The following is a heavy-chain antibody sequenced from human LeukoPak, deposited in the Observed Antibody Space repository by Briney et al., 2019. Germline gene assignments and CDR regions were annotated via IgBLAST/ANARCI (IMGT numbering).Heavy chain of an antibody. J-gene: IGHJ4*02. CDR3: ARGGEYSGGSCEY. V-gene: IGHV5-51*01. D-gene: IGHD2-21*01. CDR2: IYPDDSDT. CDR1: GYTFTNYW. Sequence: GEALKISCKDSGYTFTNYWVGWVRQMPGKGLEWMMIIYPDDSDTRYSPSFQGQVTISADKSISPAYLQWSSLKASDTAIYYCARGGEYSGGSCEYWGQGTLVTVSS.